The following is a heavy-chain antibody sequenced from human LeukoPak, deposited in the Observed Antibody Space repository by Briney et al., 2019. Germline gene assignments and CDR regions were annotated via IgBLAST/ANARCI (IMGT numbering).Heavy chain of an antibody. V-gene: IGHV3-74*01. CDR1: GFSFSGHW. J-gene: IGHJ4*02. D-gene: IGHD6-6*01. Sequence: GGSLRLSCTASGFSFSGHWMHWARQLPGKGLVWVSRISPTGSTTSYADSVKGRFTVSRDNAKNTLYLQVNDLRAEDTAVYYCARGPNSNWSGLDFWGQGTLLTVSS. CDR3: ARGPNSNWSGLDF. CDR2: ISPTGSTT.